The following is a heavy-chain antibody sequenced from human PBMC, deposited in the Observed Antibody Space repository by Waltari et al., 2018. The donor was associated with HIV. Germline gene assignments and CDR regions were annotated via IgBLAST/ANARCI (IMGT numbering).Heavy chain of an antibody. J-gene: IGHJ4*02. CDR3: ASHPVPFCGNRRCYGGF. CDR2: ISATGATT. D-gene: IGHD2-21*01. CDR1: GFTFVSYA. V-gene: IGHV3-23*01. Sequence: EVQLLESGGALVQPGESLRLSCAGSGFTFVSYAMSLVRQAPGKGLEWVSSISATGATTYYSDSVKGRFTISRDNSKNTLSLQMNSLLVEDTAIYYCASHPVPFCGNRRCYGGFWGQGTLVTVSS.